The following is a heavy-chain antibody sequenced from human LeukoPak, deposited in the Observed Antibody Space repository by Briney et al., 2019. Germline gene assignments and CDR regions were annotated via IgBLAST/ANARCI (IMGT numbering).Heavy chain of an antibody. J-gene: IGHJ5*02. CDR3: VRSLTIAVAGTDL. CDR1: GFTFKSYE. Sequence: PGGSQTLSRSVSGFTFKSYEMNWVRLAPGKVLEWIAYISNGGTTIFYADSVKGRFTVSRDDDKSLLYLQMNSLRADDTATYYCVRSLTIAVAGTDLWGQGTVVTVS. D-gene: IGHD6-19*01. V-gene: IGHV3-48*03. CDR2: ISNGGTTI.